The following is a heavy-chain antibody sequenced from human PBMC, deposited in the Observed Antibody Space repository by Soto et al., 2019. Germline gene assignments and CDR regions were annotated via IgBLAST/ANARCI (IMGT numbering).Heavy chain of an antibody. V-gene: IGHV3-9*01. CDR3: AKSTGGTANGLDV. Sequence: MQLVESGGDLVQPGRSLRLSCAASGFSFGDYAMHWVRQAPGKGLEWGSGISWKSASIGYADSVKGRFIISRDNAKNSLYLQLNSLRAEDTALYYCAKSTGGTANGLDVWGQGTTVTVSS. D-gene: IGHD2-8*02. CDR2: ISWKSASI. CDR1: GFSFGDYA. J-gene: IGHJ6*02.